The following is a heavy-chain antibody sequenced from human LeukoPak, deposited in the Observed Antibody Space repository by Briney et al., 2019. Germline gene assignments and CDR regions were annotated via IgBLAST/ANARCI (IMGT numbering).Heavy chain of an antibody. CDR2: ISSNGGST. J-gene: IGHJ4*02. CDR3: VKFYCSGGSCYSYYFDY. D-gene: IGHD2-15*01. CDR1: GFTFSSYA. V-gene: IGHV3-64D*09. Sequence: GGSLRLSCSASGFTFSSYAMHWVRQAPGKGLEYVSAISSNGGSTYYADSVKGRFTISRDNSKNTLYLQMSSLRAEDTAVYYCVKFYCSGGSCYSYYFDYWGQGTLVTVSS.